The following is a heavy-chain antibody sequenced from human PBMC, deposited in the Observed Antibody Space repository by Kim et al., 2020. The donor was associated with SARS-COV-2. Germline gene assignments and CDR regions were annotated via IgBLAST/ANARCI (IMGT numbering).Heavy chain of an antibody. V-gene: IGHV1-69*13. Sequence: SVKVSCKASGCSFTSYAISWVRQAPGQGLEWMGWINPISGAANYAQKFKGRVTFTADESITTAYMELSDLRSDDTAVYYCARLWGYVFGVVDSWG. J-gene: IGHJ5*01. D-gene: IGHD3-3*01. CDR3: ARLWGYVFGVVDS. CDR1: GCSFTSYA. CDR2: INPISGAA.